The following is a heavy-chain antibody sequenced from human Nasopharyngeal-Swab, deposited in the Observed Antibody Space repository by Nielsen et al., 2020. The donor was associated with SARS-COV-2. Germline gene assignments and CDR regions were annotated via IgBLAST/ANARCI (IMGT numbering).Heavy chain of an antibody. CDR2: MNPNSGNT. V-gene: IGHV1-8*01. CDR3: ARGKSHDYDFWSGRGSWFDP. D-gene: IGHD3-3*01. Sequence: ASVKVSCKASGYTFTSYDINWVRQATGQGLEWMGWMNPNSGNTGYAQKFQGRVTMTRNTSISTAYMELSSLRSEDTAVYYCARGKSHDYDFWSGRGSWFDPWGQGTLVTVSS. J-gene: IGHJ5*02. CDR1: GYTFTSYD.